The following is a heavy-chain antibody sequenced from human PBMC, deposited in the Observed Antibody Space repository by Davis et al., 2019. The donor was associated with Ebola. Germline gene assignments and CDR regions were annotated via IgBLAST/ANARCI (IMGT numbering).Heavy chain of an antibody. J-gene: IGHJ3*02. D-gene: IGHD1-26*01. Sequence: ASSVNASCKASGYTFNNYAISWVRQAPGHGPEWMGWISAYNGNTNYAQIRQGRVTMTTDTSTGTAYMELRSLRSDDTAVYFCARTSIVGTTTTASDIWGQGTMVTVSS. CDR2: ISAYNGNT. V-gene: IGHV1-18*01. CDR1: GYTFNNYA. CDR3: ARTSIVGTTTTASDI.